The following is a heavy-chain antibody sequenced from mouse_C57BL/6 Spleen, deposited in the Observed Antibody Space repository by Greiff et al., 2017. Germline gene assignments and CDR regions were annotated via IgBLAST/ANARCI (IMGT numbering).Heavy chain of an antibody. V-gene: IGHV2-5*01. Sequence: VKLQESGPGLVQPSQSLSITCTVSGFSLTNYGVHWVRQSPGKGLEWLGVIWRGGSTDYNAAFMSRLSITKDNSKSQVFFKMNSLQADDTAIYYCAKGGLALYYYAMDYWGQGTSVTVSS. CDR3: AKGGLALYYYAMDY. CDR1: GFSLTNYG. D-gene: IGHD2-4*01. CDR2: IWRGGST. J-gene: IGHJ4*01.